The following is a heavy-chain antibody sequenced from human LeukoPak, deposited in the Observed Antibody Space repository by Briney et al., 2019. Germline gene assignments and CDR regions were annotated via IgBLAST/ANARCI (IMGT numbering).Heavy chain of an antibody. CDR3: AKDFVGATGLFDP. Sequence: PGRSLRLSCAASGLTFSSYGMHWVRQAPGKGLEWVAVISYDGSNKYYADSVKGRFTISRDNSKNTLYLQMNSLRAEDTAVYYCAKDFVGATGLFDPWGQGTLVTVSS. D-gene: IGHD1-26*01. J-gene: IGHJ5*02. CDR1: GLTFSSYG. V-gene: IGHV3-30*18. CDR2: ISYDGSNK.